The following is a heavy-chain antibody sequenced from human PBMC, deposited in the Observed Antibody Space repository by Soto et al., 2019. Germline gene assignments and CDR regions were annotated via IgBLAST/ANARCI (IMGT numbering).Heavy chain of an antibody. CDR3: AKDMVDTAMGNYYYYMDV. CDR1: GFTFDDYA. CDR2: ISWNSGSI. Sequence: GGSLRLSCAASGFTFDDYAMHWVRQAPGKGLEWVSGISWNSGSIGYADSVKGRFTISRDNAKNSLYLQMNSLRAEDTALYYCAKDMVDTAMGNYYYYMDVWGKGTTVTVSS. J-gene: IGHJ6*03. D-gene: IGHD5-18*01. V-gene: IGHV3-9*01.